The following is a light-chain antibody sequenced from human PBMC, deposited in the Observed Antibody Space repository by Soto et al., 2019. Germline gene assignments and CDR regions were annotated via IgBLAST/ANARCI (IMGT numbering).Light chain of an antibody. J-gene: IGLJ3*02. CDR3: CSYTDGSSLL. Sequence: QSALTQPASVSGSPGQSITISCTGTSSDVGSYNLVSWYQQHPGKAPKLIIYEGNKRPSGVSNRFSGSRSGNTASLTISGLQAEDEADYYCCSYTDGSSLLFGGGTKVTVL. CDR2: EGN. CDR1: SSDVGSYNL. V-gene: IGLV2-23*01.